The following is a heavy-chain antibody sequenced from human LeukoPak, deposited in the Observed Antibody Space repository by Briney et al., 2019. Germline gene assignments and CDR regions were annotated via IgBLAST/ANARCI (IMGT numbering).Heavy chain of an antibody. Sequence: SVKVSCKASGGTFSSYGISWVRQAPGQGLEWMGWISAYNGNTNYAQKLQGRVTMTTDTSTSTAYMELRSLRSDDTAVYYCAGGVRYCSGGSCGGLDYWGQGTLVTVSS. CDR1: GGTFSSYG. V-gene: IGHV1-18*01. CDR2: ISAYNGNT. CDR3: AGGVRYCSGGSCGGLDY. J-gene: IGHJ4*02. D-gene: IGHD2-15*01.